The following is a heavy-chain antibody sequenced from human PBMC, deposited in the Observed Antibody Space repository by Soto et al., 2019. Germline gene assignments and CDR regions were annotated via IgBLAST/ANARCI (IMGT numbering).Heavy chain of an antibody. V-gene: IGHV4-59*01. D-gene: IGHD2-21*02. J-gene: IGHJ6*02. Sequence: RSLTCTVSGGSISSYYWSWIRQPPGKGLEWIGYIYYSGSTNYNPSLKSRVTISVDTSKNQFSLKLSSVTAADTAVYYCARDRRIGDSYYYYYGMDVWGQGTTVTVSS. CDR2: IYYSGST. CDR1: GGSISSYY. CDR3: ARDRRIGDSYYYYYGMDV.